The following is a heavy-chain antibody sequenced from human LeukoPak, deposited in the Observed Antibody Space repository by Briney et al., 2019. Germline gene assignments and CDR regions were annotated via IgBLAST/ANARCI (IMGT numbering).Heavy chain of an antibody. CDR1: GFTFSSYA. CDR3: AKDGDCSGGSCSTFDY. Sequence: GGSLRLPCAASGFTFSSYAMSWVRQAPGKGLEWVSAISGSGGSTYYADSVKGRFTISRDNSKNTLYLQMNSLRAEDTAVYYCAKDGDCSGGSCSTFDYWGQGTLVTVSS. V-gene: IGHV3-23*01. J-gene: IGHJ4*02. CDR2: ISGSGGST. D-gene: IGHD2-15*01.